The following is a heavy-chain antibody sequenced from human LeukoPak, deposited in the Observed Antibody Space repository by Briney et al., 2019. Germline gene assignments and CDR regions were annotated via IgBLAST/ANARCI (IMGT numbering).Heavy chain of an antibody. Sequence: PGGSLRLSCAASGFTFSSYWMHWVRQAPGKGLVWVSRINSDGSSTSYADSVKGRFTISRDNAKNTLYLQMNSLRAEDAAVYYCARVHTATRGFDYWGQGTLVTVS. CDR3: ARVHTATRGFDY. J-gene: IGHJ4*02. CDR1: GFTFSSYW. D-gene: IGHD5-18*01. V-gene: IGHV3-74*01. CDR2: INSDGSST.